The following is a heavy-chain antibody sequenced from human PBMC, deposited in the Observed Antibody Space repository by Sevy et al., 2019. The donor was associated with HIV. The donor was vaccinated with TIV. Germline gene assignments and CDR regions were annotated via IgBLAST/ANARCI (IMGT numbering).Heavy chain of an antibody. Sequence: SETLSPTCTVSGGSVSSGGHYWGWVRQPTGKGLEWIGYIHYSGNTNYNPSLKSRVTISVDTSKEQFSLKLSSVTAADTAVYYCARDRIFAVGFNGMDVWGQGTTVTVSS. V-gene: IGHV4-61*08. D-gene: IGHD3-3*02. CDR3: ARDRIFAVGFNGMDV. CDR2: IHYSGNT. J-gene: IGHJ6*02. CDR1: GGSVSSGGHY.